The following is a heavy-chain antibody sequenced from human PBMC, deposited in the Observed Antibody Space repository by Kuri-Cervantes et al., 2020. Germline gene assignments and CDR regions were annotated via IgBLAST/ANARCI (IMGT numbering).Heavy chain of an antibody. Sequence: GESLKISCAASGFTFSSYWMSWVRQAPGKGLEWVSYISSSGSTIYYADSVKGRFTISRDNAKNSLYLQMNSLRVEDTAVYYCARDLGVGTSPLYYWGQGTLVTVSS. CDR2: ISSSGSTI. CDR3: ARDLGVGTSPLYY. CDR1: GFTFSSYW. J-gene: IGHJ4*02. D-gene: IGHD1-26*01. V-gene: IGHV3-48*04.